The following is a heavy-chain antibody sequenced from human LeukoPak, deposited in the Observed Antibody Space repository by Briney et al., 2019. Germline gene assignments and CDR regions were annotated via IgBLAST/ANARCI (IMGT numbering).Heavy chain of an antibody. V-gene: IGHV4-4*07. Sequence: SETLSLTCTVSGGSISSYYWSWIRQPAGKGLEWIGRIYTSGSTNYNPSLKSRVTMSVDTSKNQFSLKLSSVTAADTAVYYCAREVAAAGIGWFDPWGQGTLVTISS. J-gene: IGHJ5*02. D-gene: IGHD6-13*01. CDR2: IYTSGST. CDR1: GGSISSYY. CDR3: AREVAAAGIGWFDP.